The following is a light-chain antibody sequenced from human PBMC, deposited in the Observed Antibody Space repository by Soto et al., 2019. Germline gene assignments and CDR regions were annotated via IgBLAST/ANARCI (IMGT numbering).Light chain of an antibody. CDR2: EVS. CDR1: SSDVGGYNY. J-gene: IGLJ1*01. V-gene: IGLV2-8*01. Sequence: QSVLTQPPSASGSPGQSVAISCTGTSSDVGGYNYVSWYQQHPGKAPKLMIYEVSERPSGVPDRFSGSKSGNTAFLTVSGLQAEDEADYYCLSYADTAYVFGTGTKVTVL. CDR3: LSYADTAYV.